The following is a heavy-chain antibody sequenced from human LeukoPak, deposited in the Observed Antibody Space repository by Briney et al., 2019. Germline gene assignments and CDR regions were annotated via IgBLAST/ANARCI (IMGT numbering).Heavy chain of an antibody. CDR3: ARFYSSSWRTYYFDY. CDR1: GGSFSGYY. V-gene: IGHV4-34*01. J-gene: IGHJ4*02. Sequence: SETLSLTCAVYGGSFSGYYWSGIRQPPGKGLEWIGEINHSGSTNYNPSLKSRVTISVDTSKNQFSLKLSSVTAADTAVYYCARFYSSSWRTYYFDYWGQGTLVTVSS. D-gene: IGHD6-13*01. CDR2: INHSGST.